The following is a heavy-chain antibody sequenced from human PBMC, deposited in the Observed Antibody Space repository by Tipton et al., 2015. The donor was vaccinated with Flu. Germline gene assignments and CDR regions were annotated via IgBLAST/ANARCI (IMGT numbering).Heavy chain of an antibody. CDR3: ARDPPLYNYIWGSAFDY. Sequence: GSLRLSCAASGFTFSSYSMNWVRQAPGKGLEWVSSISSRSSYIYYADSVKGRFTTSRDNAKNSLFLQMNSLRAEDTAAYYCARDPPLYNYIWGSAFDYWGQGTLVTVSS. CDR2: ISSRSSYI. V-gene: IGHV3-21*01. CDR1: GFTFSSYS. J-gene: IGHJ4*02. D-gene: IGHD3-16*01.